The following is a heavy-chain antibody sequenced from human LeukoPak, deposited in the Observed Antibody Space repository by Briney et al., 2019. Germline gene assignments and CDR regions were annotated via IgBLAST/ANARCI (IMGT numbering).Heavy chain of an antibody. D-gene: IGHD4-17*01. CDR1: GGSVSSGSYY. J-gene: IGHJ4*02. CDR3: ARDSCGDLNY. Sequence: PLETLSLTCTVSGGSVSSGSYYWSWIRQPPGKGLEWIGYIYYSGSTNYNPSLKSRVTISVDTSKNQFSLKLSSVTAADTAVYYCARDSCGDLNYWGQGTLVTVSS. V-gene: IGHV4-61*01. CDR2: IYYSGST.